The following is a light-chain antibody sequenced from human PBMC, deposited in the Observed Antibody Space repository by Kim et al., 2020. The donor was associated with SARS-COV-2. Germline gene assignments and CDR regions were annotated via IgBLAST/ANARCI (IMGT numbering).Light chain of an antibody. V-gene: IGLV3-1*01. J-gene: IGLJ2*01. CDR3: QAWDSSVV. Sequence: SYELTQPLSVSVSPGQPASITCSGDKLGDKYACWYQQKPGQSPVLVIYQDSKRPSGIPERFSGSNSGNTATLTISGTQAMDEADYYCQAWDSSVVFGGGTQLTVL. CDR2: QDS. CDR1: KLGDKY.